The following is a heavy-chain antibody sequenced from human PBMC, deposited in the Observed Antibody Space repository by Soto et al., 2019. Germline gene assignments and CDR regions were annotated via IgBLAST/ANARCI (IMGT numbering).Heavy chain of an antibody. CDR1: GYSFSGSA. Sequence: ASVKVSCKASGYSFSGSAIHWVRQAPGQRLEWMGWINAAKGNAKYSQKFQGRVTITRDTSASTAYMELSSLRSEDTAVYYCAYGSRRSDAFDIWGQGTMVTVSS. CDR2: INAAKGNA. CDR3: AYGSRRSDAFDI. J-gene: IGHJ3*02. D-gene: IGHD3-10*01. V-gene: IGHV1-3*01.